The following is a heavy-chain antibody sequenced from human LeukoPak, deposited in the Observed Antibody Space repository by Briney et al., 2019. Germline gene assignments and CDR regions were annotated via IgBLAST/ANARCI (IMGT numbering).Heavy chain of an antibody. J-gene: IGHJ5*02. CDR3: ARGPDSSSWYGGWFDP. CDR1: GGSISSYY. D-gene: IGHD6-13*01. Sequence: SETLSLTCTVSGGSISSYYWSWIRQPPGKGLKWIGYIYYSGSTNYNPSLKSRVTISVDTSKNQFSLKLSSVTAADTAVYYCARGPDSSSWYGGWFDPWGQGTLVTVSS. V-gene: IGHV4-59*01. CDR2: IYYSGST.